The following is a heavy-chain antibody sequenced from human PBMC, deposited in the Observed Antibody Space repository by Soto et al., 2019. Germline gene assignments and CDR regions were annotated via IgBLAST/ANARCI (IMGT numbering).Heavy chain of an antibody. CDR3: ASGSYDFWSGYYRDYYMDV. Sequence: ASVKVSCKASGYTFTSYYMHWVRQAPGQGLEWMGIINPSGGSTSYAQKFQGRVTMTRDTSTSTVYMELSSLRSEDTAVYYCASGSYDFWSGYYRDYYMDVWGKGTTVTVSS. J-gene: IGHJ6*03. CDR2: INPSGGST. D-gene: IGHD3-3*01. CDR1: GYTFTSYY. V-gene: IGHV1-46*03.